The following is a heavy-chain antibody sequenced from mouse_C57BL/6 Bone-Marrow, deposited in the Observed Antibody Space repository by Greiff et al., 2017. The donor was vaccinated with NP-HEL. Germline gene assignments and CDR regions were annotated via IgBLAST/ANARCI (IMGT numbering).Heavy chain of an antibody. J-gene: IGHJ4*01. V-gene: IGHV14-4*01. CDR1: GFTIKDDY. D-gene: IGHD2-3*01. CDR2: IDPENGDT. CDR3: TYDGYPFYAMDY. Sequence: EVQLQQSGAELVRPGASVKLSCTASGFTIKDDYMHWVKQRPEQGLEWIGWIDPENGDTEYASKFQGKATITADTSSNTAYLQLSSLTSEDTAVYYCTYDGYPFYAMDYWGQGTSVTVSS.